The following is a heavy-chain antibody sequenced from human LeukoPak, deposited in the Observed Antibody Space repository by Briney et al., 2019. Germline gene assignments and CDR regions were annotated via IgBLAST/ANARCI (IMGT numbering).Heavy chain of an antibody. CDR2: INSDGSST. Sequence: GGSLRLSCAASGFTFSSYWMHWVRQAPGKGLVWVSRINSDGSSTSYADSVKGRFTISRDNAKNTLYLQMNSLRAEDTAVYYCARGDLAAAGTGFDYWGQGTLVIVSS. CDR1: GFTFSSYW. J-gene: IGHJ4*02. V-gene: IGHV3-74*01. CDR3: ARGDLAAAGTGFDY. D-gene: IGHD6-13*01.